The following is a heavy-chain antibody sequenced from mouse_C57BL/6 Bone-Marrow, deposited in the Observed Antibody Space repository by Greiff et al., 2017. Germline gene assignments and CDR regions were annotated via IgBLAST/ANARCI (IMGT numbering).Heavy chain of an antibody. CDR1: GFTFSSYA. D-gene: IGHD1-1*01. J-gene: IGHJ1*03. Sequence: EVQLVESGGGLVKPGGSLKLSCAASGFTFSSYAMSWVRQTPEKRLEWVATISDGGSYTYYPDNVKGRFTISRDNAKNNLYLQMSHLKSEDTAMYYCARDHYGSSLGYWYFDVWGTGTTVTVSS. CDR3: ARDHYGSSLGYWYFDV. V-gene: IGHV5-4*01. CDR2: ISDGGSYT.